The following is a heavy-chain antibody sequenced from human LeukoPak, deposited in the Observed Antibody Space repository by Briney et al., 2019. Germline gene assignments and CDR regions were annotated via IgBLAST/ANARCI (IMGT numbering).Heavy chain of an antibody. Sequence: PGGSLRLSCAASGFTFSTYSMNWVRQAPGKGLEWISYISSSSSTIYYADSVKGRFTISRDNSKNTLYLQMNSLRAEDSAVYYCAKDRYTYGYFDYWGQGTLVTVSS. J-gene: IGHJ4*02. CDR3: AKDRYTYGYFDY. CDR2: ISSSSSTI. D-gene: IGHD5-18*01. CDR1: GFTFSTYS. V-gene: IGHV3-48*01.